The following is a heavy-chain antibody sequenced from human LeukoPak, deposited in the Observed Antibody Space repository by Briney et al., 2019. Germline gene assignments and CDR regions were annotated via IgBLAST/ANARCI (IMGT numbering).Heavy chain of an antibody. Sequence: PSETLSLTCTVSGGSISSSSYYWGWIRQPPGKGLEWIGSIYYSGSTYYNPSLKSRVTISVDTSKNQFSLKLSSVTAADTAVYYCARDGGYYDSSGYGDLGYWGQGTLVTVSS. J-gene: IGHJ4*02. CDR1: GGSISSSSYY. CDR3: ARDGGYYDSSGYGDLGY. D-gene: IGHD3-22*01. V-gene: IGHV4-39*07. CDR2: IYYSGST.